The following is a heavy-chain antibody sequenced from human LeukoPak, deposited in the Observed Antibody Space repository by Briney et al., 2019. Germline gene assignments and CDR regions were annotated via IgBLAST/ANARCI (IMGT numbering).Heavy chain of an antibody. J-gene: IGHJ5*02. CDR2: IYYSGST. CDR1: GGSISSGGYY. D-gene: IGHD2-2*01. V-gene: IGHV4-31*03. CDR3: ARVVPAALMLWGRYNWFDP. Sequence: SQTLSLTCTVSGGSISSGGYYRSWIRQHPGKGLEWIGYIYYSGSTYYNPSLKSRVTISVDTSKNQFSLKLSSVTAADTAVYYCARVVPAALMLWGRYNWFDPWGQGTLVTVSS.